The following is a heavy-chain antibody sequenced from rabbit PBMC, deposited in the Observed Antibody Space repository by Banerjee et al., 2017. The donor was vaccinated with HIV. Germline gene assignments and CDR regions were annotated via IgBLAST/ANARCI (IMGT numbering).Heavy chain of an antibody. D-gene: IGHD4-1*01. J-gene: IGHJ4*01. CDR2: INTSSGNT. CDR3: ARDLAGVIGWNFNL. CDR1: GFDFSSNA. Sequence: QEQLVEYGGDLVQPEGSLTLTCEASGFDFSSNAMYWVRQAPGKGLEWIACINTSSGNTVYASWAKGRFTISKTSSTTVTLQMTSLTAADTATYLCARDLAGVIGWNFNLWGQGTLVTVS. V-gene: IGHV1S45*01.